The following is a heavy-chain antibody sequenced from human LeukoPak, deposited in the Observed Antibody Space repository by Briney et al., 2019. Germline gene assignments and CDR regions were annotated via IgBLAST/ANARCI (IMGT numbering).Heavy chain of an antibody. J-gene: IGHJ4*02. D-gene: IGHD3-16*02. CDR3: ARGSGYDYVWGSYRLGDY. CDR1: GGSISSYY. V-gene: IGHV4-4*07. CDR2: IYSSGRI. Sequence: SETLSLTCTVSGGSISSYYWSWIRQPAGKRLEWIGRIYSSGRINYNPSLKSRVTISVDTSKNQFSLKLSSVTAADTAVYYCARGSGYDYVWGSYRLGDYWGQGTLVTVSS.